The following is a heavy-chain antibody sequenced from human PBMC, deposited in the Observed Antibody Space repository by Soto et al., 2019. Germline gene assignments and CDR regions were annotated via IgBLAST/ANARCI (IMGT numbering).Heavy chain of an antibody. CDR2: IYYSGST. Sequence: PSETLSLTCTVSGGSISISSYYWAWIRQPPGKGLEWIGSIYYSGSTYYNPSLKSRVTISVDTSKNQFSLKLSSVTAADTAVYYCAVRGCSSTSCGFTDYWGQGTLVTVSS. CDR3: AVRGCSSTSCGFTDY. V-gene: IGHV4-39*01. CDR1: GGSISISSYY. J-gene: IGHJ4*02. D-gene: IGHD2-2*01.